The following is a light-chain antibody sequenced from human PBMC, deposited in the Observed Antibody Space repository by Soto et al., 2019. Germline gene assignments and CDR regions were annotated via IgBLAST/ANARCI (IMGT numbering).Light chain of an antibody. J-gene: IGKJ1*01. V-gene: IGKV3-20*01. CDR1: QSVSSSY. Sequence: LSPGERATLSCRASQSVSSSYLAWYQQKPGQAPRLLIYGASSRATGIPDRFSGSGSGTDFTLTISRLEPEDFAVYYCQQYGSSPRTFGQGTKVDIK. CDR3: QQYGSSPRT. CDR2: GAS.